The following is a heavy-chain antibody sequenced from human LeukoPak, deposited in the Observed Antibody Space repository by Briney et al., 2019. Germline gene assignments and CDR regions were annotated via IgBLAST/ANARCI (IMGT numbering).Heavy chain of an antibody. CDR1: GYTFTGYY. D-gene: IGHD5-18*01. V-gene: IGHV1-24*01. J-gene: IGHJ4*02. CDR3: ATDPFSYGD. CDR2: FDPEDGET. Sequence: GASVKVSCKASGYTFTGYYMHWVRQAPGQGLEWMGGFDPEDGETIYAQKFQGRVTMTEDTSTDTAYMELSSLRSEDTAVYYCATDPFSYGDWGQGTLVTVSS.